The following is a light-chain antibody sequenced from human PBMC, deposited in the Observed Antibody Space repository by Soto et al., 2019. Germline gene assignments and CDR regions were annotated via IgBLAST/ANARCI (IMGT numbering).Light chain of an antibody. V-gene: IGKV1-39*01. CDR3: QQSYSNPT. Sequence: DIQMTQSPSSLSASVGDRVTITCRASQPITRYLNWYQQEAGKAPKLLIYATSSLESGVPSRFSGSGSGTDFTLTINSLQLEDLAIYYCQQSYSNPTFGGGTKVEIK. J-gene: IGKJ4*01. CDR1: QPITRY. CDR2: ATS.